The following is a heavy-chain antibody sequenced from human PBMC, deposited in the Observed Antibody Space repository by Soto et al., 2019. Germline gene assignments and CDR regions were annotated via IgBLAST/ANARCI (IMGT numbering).Heavy chain of an antibody. V-gene: IGHV3-30-3*01. J-gene: IGHJ6*02. Sequence: GGSLRLSCAASGFTCSSYAMHWVRQAPGKGLEWVAVISYDGSNKYYADSVKGRFTISRDNSKNTLYLQMNSLRAEDTAVYYCARDQFDSSSWSPYYYYGMDVWGQGTTVTVSS. D-gene: IGHD6-13*01. CDR3: ARDQFDSSSWSPYYYYGMDV. CDR2: ISYDGSNK. CDR1: GFTCSSYA.